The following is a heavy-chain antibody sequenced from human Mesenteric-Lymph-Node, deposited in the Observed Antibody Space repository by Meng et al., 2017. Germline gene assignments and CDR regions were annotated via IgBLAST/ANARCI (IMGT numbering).Heavy chain of an antibody. CDR3: ARGDGDGQIGGFDY. Sequence: GGSLRLSCKISGYTFSKYWIGWARQMSGNGLEWMGIIYRDDSDTRFNPAFQGQVTISADRSISTAYLHWSSLKASDSAMYYCARGDGDGQIGGFDYWGQGTLVTVSS. CDR2: IYRDDSDT. D-gene: IGHD2-21*01. J-gene: IGHJ4*02. V-gene: IGHV5-51*01. CDR1: GYTFSKYW.